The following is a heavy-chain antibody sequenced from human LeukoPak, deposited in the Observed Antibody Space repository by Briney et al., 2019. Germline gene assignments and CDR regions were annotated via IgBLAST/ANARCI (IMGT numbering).Heavy chain of an antibody. CDR2: ITSGTRT. CDR1: GFTFSSHG. CDR3: ARDRDDYVWGSYLGAFDV. Sequence: GGSLRLSCVASGFTFSSHGMNWVRQAPGKGLEWVSGITSGTRTYYADSVKGRFTISRDNFKNTLYLQMHSLRAEDTAVFYCARDRDDYVWGSYLGAFDVWGYGTTVTVSS. V-gene: IGHV3-23*01. D-gene: IGHD3-16*01. J-gene: IGHJ3*01.